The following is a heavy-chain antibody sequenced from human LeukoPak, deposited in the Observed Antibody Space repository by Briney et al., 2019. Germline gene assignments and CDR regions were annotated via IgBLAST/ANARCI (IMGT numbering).Heavy chain of an antibody. J-gene: IGHJ4*01. V-gene: IGHV4-59*08. Sequence: SETLSLTCTVSGGSISSYYWSWIRQPPEKGLEWIGYIYYSGSTNYNPSLKSRVTISVDTSKNQFSLKLSSVTAADTAVYYCARHMGLGYTYFYPYFDYWGQGTLVTVSS. D-gene: IGHD1-1*01. CDR1: GGSISSYY. CDR2: IYYSGST. CDR3: ARHMGLGYTYFYPYFDY.